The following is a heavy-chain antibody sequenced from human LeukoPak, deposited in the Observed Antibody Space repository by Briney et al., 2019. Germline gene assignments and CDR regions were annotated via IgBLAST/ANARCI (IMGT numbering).Heavy chain of an antibody. Sequence: ASVKVSCKASGYTFTSYDINWVRQATGQGLEWMGWMNPNSGKTGYAQKFQGRVTMTSNTSITTAYMELSSLRSEDTAVYYCARRRIAAAGMVFDYWGQGTLVTVSS. CDR1: GYTFTSYD. J-gene: IGHJ4*02. D-gene: IGHD6-13*01. CDR3: ARRRIAAAGMVFDY. CDR2: MNPNSGKT. V-gene: IGHV1-8*01.